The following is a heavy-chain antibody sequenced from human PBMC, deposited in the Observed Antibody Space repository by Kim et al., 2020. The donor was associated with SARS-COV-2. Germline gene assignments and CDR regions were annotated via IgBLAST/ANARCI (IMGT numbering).Heavy chain of an antibody. CDR3: ARDWDTMVRGVIDY. CDR1: GFTFSSYG. CDR2: IWYDGSNK. Sequence: GGSLRLSCAASGFTFSSYGMHWVRQAPGKGLEWVAVIWYDGSNKYYADSVKGRFTISRDNSKNTLYLQMNSLRAEDTAVYYCARDWDTMVRGVIDYWGQGTLVTVSS. D-gene: IGHD3-10*01. J-gene: IGHJ4*02. V-gene: IGHV3-33*01.